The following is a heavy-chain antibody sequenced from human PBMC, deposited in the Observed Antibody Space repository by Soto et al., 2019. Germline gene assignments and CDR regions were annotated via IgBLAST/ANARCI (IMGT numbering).Heavy chain of an antibody. CDR3: AIDHSGSPFY. CDR2: ISAYNGNT. CDR1: GYTFSSYG. V-gene: IGHV1-18*01. D-gene: IGHD1-26*01. Sequence: QVQLVQSGAEVKKPGASVKVSCKASGYTFSSYGISWVRQAPGQVLEWMGWISAYNGNTNYAQKLQGRVTMTTDTSTRTAYIELRSLRSDDTVVYYCAIDHSGSPFYWGQGTLVTVSS. J-gene: IGHJ4*02.